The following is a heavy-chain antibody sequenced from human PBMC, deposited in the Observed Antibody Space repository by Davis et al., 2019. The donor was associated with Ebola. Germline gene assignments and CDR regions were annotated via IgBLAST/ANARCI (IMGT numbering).Heavy chain of an antibody. D-gene: IGHD4-17*01. Sequence: GESLKISCAASGFTFSSYAMHWVRQAPGKGLEWVAVISYDGSNKYYADSVKGRFTISRDNSKNTLYLQMNSLRAEDTAVYYCARGGYGDYAIDYWGQGTLVTVSS. CDR1: GFTFSSYA. CDR3: ARGGYGDYAIDY. CDR2: ISYDGSNK. J-gene: IGHJ4*02. V-gene: IGHV3-30*04.